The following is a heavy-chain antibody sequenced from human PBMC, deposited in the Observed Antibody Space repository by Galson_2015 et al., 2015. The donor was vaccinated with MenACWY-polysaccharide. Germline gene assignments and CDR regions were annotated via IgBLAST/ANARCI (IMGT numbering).Heavy chain of an antibody. CDR2: IGGSGGRT. V-gene: IGHV3-23*01. Sequence: SLRLSCAASGFTFSSYAMSWVRQAPGKGLEWVSAIGGSGGRTYYADSVRGRFTISRDNSKNTLYLQMNSLRAEDTAVYYCAKGYNAHRAGFDSWGQGTLVTVSS. CDR1: GFTFSSYA. J-gene: IGHJ5*01. D-gene: IGHD5-24*01. CDR3: AKGYNAHRAGFDS.